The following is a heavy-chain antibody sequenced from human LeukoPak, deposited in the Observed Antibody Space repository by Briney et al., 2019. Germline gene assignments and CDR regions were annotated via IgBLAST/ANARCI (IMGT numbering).Heavy chain of an antibody. V-gene: IGHV3-30*18. CDR1: GFTFSSYE. CDR3: AKEGLLYYSGSSAGGFIDY. CDR2: VSYDGTNK. Sequence: GGSLRLSCAASGFTFSSYEMNWVRQAPGKGLEWLAVVSYDGTNKYYADSVKGRFTISRDNSKSTLYLQMNSLRPQDTALYYCAKEGLLYYSGSSAGGFIDYWGQGTQVAVTS. D-gene: IGHD3-22*01. J-gene: IGHJ4*02.